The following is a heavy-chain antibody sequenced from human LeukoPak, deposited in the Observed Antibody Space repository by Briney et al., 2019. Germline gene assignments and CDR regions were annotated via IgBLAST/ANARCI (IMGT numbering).Heavy chain of an antibody. D-gene: IGHD3-22*01. Sequence: ASVKVSCKASGGTFSSYAISWVRQAPGQGLEWMGWIDPNNGDTKYAQNFQGRVTMTRDTSISTAYMELRSLRSDDTAVYYCARGYYDSSGGPGYYYMDVWGKGTTVTVSS. V-gene: IGHV1-2*02. CDR1: GGTFSSYA. CDR3: ARGYYDSSGGPGYYYMDV. CDR2: IDPNNGDT. J-gene: IGHJ6*03.